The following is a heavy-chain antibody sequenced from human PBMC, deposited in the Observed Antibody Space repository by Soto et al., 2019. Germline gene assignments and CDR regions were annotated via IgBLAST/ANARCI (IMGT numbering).Heavy chain of an antibody. CDR3: AKPYSLFELQYYYYGMDV. CDR2: ISGSGGST. Sequence: GGSLRLSCAASGFTFSSYAMSWVRQAPGKGLEWASAISGSGGSTYYADSVKGRFTISRDNSKNTLYLQMNSLRAEDTAVYYCAKPYSLFELQYYYYGMDVWGQGTTVTVSS. J-gene: IGHJ6*02. D-gene: IGHD2-21*01. CDR1: GFTFSSYA. V-gene: IGHV3-23*01.